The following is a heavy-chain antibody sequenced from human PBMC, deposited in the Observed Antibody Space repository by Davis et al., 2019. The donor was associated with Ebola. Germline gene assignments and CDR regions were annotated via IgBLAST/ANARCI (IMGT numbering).Heavy chain of an antibody. CDR2: ISGSGGRT. J-gene: IGHJ3*02. V-gene: IGHV3-23*01. D-gene: IGHD3-3*01. Sequence: PGGSLRLSCAASGFTFSSYAMSWVRQAPGKGLEWVSAISGSGGRTYYADPVKGRFTTSRDNSKNTLYLQMNSLRAEDTAIYYCAKDKNYDFWSGYPHDAFDIWGQGTMVTVSS. CDR3: AKDKNYDFWSGYPHDAFDI. CDR1: GFTFSSYA.